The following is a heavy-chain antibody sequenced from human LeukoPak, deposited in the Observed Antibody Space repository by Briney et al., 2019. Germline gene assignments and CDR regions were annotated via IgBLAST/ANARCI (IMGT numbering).Heavy chain of an antibody. J-gene: IGHJ4*02. CDR2: ISETSSFM. CDR3: ARDNLQSFDY. CDR1: GFTFSSYS. D-gene: IGHD4-11*01. V-gene: IGHV3-48*01. Sequence: GGSLRLSCAASGFTFSSYSMNWVRQAPGKGLEWISYISETSSFMYYADSVKGRFTISRDNAKNSLYLQMSSLRAEDTAVYYCARDNLQSFDYWGQGTLVTVSS.